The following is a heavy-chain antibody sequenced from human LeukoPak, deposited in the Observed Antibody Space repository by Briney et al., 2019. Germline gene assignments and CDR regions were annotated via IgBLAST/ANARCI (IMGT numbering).Heavy chain of an antibody. CDR1: GFTFSSYA. V-gene: IGHV3-23*01. CDR3: ARAGASDGGGAFDI. D-gene: IGHD4-23*01. J-gene: IGHJ3*02. Sequence: GGSLRLSCTASGFTFSSYAMSWVRQTPGKGLEWISFISGATDMTVYSDSVRGRFTISRDNAKNSLYLQMNSLRAEDTAVYYCARAGASDGGGAFDIWGQGTMVTVSS. CDR2: ISGATDMT.